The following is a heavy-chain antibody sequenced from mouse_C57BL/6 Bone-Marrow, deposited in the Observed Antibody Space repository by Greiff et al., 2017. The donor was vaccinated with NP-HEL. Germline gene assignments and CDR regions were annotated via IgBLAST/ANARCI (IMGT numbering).Heavy chain of an antibody. CDR1: GYAFTNYL. CDR2: INPGSGGT. D-gene: IGHD1-1*01. CDR3: ARSDYDGSSFYWYFDV. V-gene: IGHV1-54*01. J-gene: IGHJ1*03. Sequence: QVQLQQSGAELVRPGTSVKVSCKASGYAFTNYLIEWVKQRPGQGLEWIGVINPGSGGTNYNEKFKGKATLTADKSSSTAYMQLSSLTSEDSAVYFCARSDYDGSSFYWYFDVWGTGTTVTVSS.